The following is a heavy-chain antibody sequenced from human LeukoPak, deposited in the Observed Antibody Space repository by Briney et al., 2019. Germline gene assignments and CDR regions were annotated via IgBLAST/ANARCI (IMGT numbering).Heavy chain of an antibody. CDR2: ISAYNGQT. V-gene: IGHV1-18*01. J-gene: IGHJ3*02. CDR1: GYTFTSYY. CDR3: AWDSGAFEI. Sequence: ASVKVSCKASGYTFTSYYICWMRQAPGQGLQWMGRISAYNGQTNYAQKVQGRVTMTTDTSTSTVYMELRSLRSDDTAVYYCAWDSGAFEIWGQGTMVTVSS.